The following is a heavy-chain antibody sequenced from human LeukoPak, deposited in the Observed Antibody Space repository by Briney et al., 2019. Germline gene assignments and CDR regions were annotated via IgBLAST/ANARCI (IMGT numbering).Heavy chain of an antibody. CDR1: GGTFSSCT. Sequence: SVKVSCKAPGGTFSSCTISWVRQAPGQGLEWMGRIIPILGIANYAQKFQGRVTITADKSTSTAYMELSSLRSEGTAVYYCARYPGIAVAGYYFDYWGQGTLVTVSS. V-gene: IGHV1-69*02. CDR3: ARYPGIAVAGYYFDY. CDR2: IIPILGIA. D-gene: IGHD6-19*01. J-gene: IGHJ4*02.